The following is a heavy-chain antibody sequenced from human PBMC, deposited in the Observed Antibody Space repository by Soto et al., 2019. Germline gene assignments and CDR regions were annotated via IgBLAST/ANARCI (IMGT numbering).Heavy chain of an antibody. CDR3: AAGGKNGYIK. V-gene: IGHV1-69*13. CDR1: RDTFDSYA. Sequence: SVKVSCKASRDTFDSYAMTWVRLAPGQGLEWLGGIIPILGTTKYAQKFQGRVTMTADESTSTVYMELSSLRSEDGAVYYCAAGGKNGYIKWGQGTQVTVSS. J-gene: IGHJ4*02. D-gene: IGHD1-1*01. CDR2: IIPILGTT.